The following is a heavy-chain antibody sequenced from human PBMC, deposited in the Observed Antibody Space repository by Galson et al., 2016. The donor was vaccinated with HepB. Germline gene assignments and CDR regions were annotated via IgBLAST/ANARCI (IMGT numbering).Heavy chain of an antibody. Sequence: SLRLSCAASGITFTSYAMSWVRQAPGKGLEWVTYISGSGGSTHYADSVKGRFTISRDNSKNTLYLQMSSLRAEDMAVYYCATESDYNVHSFDYWGQGTLVTVSS. V-gene: IGHV3-23*01. J-gene: IGHJ4*02. CDR3: ATESDYNVHSFDY. D-gene: IGHD3-10*01. CDR1: GITFTSYA. CDR2: ISGSGGST.